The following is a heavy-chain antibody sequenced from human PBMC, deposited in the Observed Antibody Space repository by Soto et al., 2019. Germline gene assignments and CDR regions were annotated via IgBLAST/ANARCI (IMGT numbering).Heavy chain of an antibody. J-gene: IGHJ5*02. CDR3: ARDMYSSDYFVKWFEP. Sequence: QVRLVESGGGVVQPGRSLRLSCTASGFSFSSYAMYWFRQPPGKGLEWVAVISHDGINKHYAESVKGQVTVSRDNSNHSLDLQLNSLRGEDTAMYYCARDMYSSDYFVKWFEPWGQGTLVTVSS. CDR1: GFSFSSYA. V-gene: IGHV3-30-3*01. D-gene: IGHD6-19*01. CDR2: ISHDGINK.